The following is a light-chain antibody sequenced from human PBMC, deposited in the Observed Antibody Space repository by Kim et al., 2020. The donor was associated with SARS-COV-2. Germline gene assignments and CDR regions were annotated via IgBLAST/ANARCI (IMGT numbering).Light chain of an antibody. Sequence: QSALTQPASVSGSPGQSITISCTGTSSDVGSYNYVSWYQQHTGKAPKLMIFEVSNRPSGVSNRFFGSKSGNTASLTISGLQAEDEADYYCKSYTTTSTLVFGTGTKVTVL. J-gene: IGLJ1*01. CDR2: EVS. CDR1: SSDVGSYNY. CDR3: KSYTTTSTLV. V-gene: IGLV2-14*01.